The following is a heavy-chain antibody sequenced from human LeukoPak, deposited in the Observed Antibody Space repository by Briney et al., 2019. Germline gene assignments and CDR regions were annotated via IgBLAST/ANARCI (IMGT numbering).Heavy chain of an antibody. CDR2: IYYSGST. Sequence: QTLSLTCTVSGGSISSGDYYWSWIRQPPGKGLAWIGYIYYSGSTYYNPSLKSRVTISVDTSKNQFSLKLSSVTAADTAVYYCASRTVTTFRFDPWGQGTLVTVSS. D-gene: IGHD4-17*01. CDR3: ASRTVTTFRFDP. J-gene: IGHJ5*02. CDR1: GGSISSGDYY. V-gene: IGHV4-30-4*01.